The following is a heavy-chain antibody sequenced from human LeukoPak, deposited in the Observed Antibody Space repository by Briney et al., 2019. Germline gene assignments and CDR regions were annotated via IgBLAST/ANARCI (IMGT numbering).Heavy chain of an antibody. V-gene: IGHV3-53*01. CDR3: ARSEMATILGFDY. Sequence: GGSLRLSCAASGFTFSSYEKNWVRQAPGKGLEWVSVIYSGGSTYYADSVKGRFTISRDNSKNTLYLQMNSLRAEDTAVYYCARSEMATILGFDYWGQGTLVTVSS. D-gene: IGHD5-24*01. CDR1: GFTFSSYE. CDR2: IYSGGST. J-gene: IGHJ4*02.